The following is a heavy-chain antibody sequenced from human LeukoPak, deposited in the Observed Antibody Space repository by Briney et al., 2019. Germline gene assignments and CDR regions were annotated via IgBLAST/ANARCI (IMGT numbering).Heavy chain of an antibody. J-gene: IGHJ4*02. CDR3: AKTPPDVVVETATEYR. CDR1: GFTFSSYA. D-gene: IGHD2-15*01. V-gene: IGHV3-23*01. Sequence: GGSLRLSCAASGFTFSSYAMRWVRQAPGKGLEWVSAISGSGGSTYYADSGKGRFTNSRDNSKNTLYLQMNRLRAEDTAVYYWAKTPPDVVVETATEYRWGQGTLVTVSS. CDR2: ISGSGGST.